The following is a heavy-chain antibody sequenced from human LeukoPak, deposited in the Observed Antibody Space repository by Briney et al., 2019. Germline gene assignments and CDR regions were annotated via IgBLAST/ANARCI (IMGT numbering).Heavy chain of an antibody. CDR2: INHSGST. Sequence: SETLSLTCAVYGGSFSGYYWSWIRQPPGKGLEWIGEINHSGSTNYNPSLKSRVTISVDTSKNQFSLKLSSVTAADTAVYYCARGRAAAAVSPSGYWGQGTLVTVSS. CDR3: ARGRAAAAVSPSGY. J-gene: IGHJ4*02. CDR1: GGSFSGYY. V-gene: IGHV4-34*01. D-gene: IGHD6-13*01.